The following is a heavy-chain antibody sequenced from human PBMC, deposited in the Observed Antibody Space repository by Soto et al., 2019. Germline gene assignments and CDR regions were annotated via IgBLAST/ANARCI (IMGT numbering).Heavy chain of an antibody. CDR1: GFTFSSYW. J-gene: IGHJ4*02. CDR3: ARGRAGYSGYDPYDY. V-gene: IGHV3-74*01. CDR2: VKSDGSST. D-gene: IGHD5-12*01. Sequence: PGGSLRLSCAASGFTFSSYWMHWVRQAPGKGLVRVSRVKSDGSSTTYADSVKGRFTISRDNAKNTLYLQMNSLRAEDTAVYYCARGRAGYSGYDPYDYWGQGTLVTVSS.